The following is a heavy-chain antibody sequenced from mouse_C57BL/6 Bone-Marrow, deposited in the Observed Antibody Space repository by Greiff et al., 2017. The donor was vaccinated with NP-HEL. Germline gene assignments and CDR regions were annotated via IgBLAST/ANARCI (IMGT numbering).Heavy chain of an antibody. Sequence: VKLQQPGAELVKPGASVKMSCKASGYTFTSYWITWVKQRPGQGLEWIGDIYPGSGSTNYNEKFKSKATLTVDTSSSTAYMQLSSLTSEDSAVYYCARYPYYGSSYRGDYWGQGTSVTVSS. CDR3: ARYPYYGSSYRGDY. D-gene: IGHD1-1*01. CDR2: IYPGSGST. J-gene: IGHJ4*01. CDR1: GYTFTSYW. V-gene: IGHV1-55*01.